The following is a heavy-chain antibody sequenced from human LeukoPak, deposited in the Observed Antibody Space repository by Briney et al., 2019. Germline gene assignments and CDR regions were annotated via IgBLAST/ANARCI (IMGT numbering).Heavy chain of an antibody. Sequence: SVKVSCKASGGTFSSYAISWVRQVPGQGLEWIGRIIPIFGTANYAQKFQGRVTITTDETTSTAYMELSSLRSEDTAVYYCAREGDGSGSYYWADYYYYYMDVWGKGTTVTVSS. CDR1: GGTFSSYA. D-gene: IGHD3-10*01. J-gene: IGHJ6*03. V-gene: IGHV1-69*05. CDR3: AREGDGSGSYYWADYYYYYMDV. CDR2: IIPIFGTA.